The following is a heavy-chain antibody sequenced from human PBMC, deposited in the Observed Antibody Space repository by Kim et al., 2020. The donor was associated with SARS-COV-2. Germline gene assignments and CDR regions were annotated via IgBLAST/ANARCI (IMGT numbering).Heavy chain of an antibody. J-gene: IGHJ6*03. CDR2: MNPNSGNT. CDR3: ARSLVNWNYVVSYYYYYYMDV. V-gene: IGHV1-8*01. D-gene: IGHD1-7*01. CDR1: GYTFTSYD. Sequence: ASVKVSCKASGYTFTSYDINWVRQATGQGLEWMGWMNPNSGNTGYAQKFQGRVTMTRNTSISTAYMELSSLRSEDTAVYYCARSLVNWNYVVSYYYYYYMDVWGKGTTVTVSS.